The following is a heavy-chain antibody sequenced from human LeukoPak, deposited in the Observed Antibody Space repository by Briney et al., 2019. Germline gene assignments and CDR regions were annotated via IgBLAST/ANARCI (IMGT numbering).Heavy chain of an antibody. J-gene: IGHJ4*02. V-gene: IGHV5-51*01. Sequence: GESLKITCKASGYTFTNYWIGWVRQMPGKGLEWMGIIFPGDSDIRYSPSFQGQVTISADKSISTAYLQWSSLKASDTAMYYCARRGSGSYSDYWGQGTLVTVSS. CDR2: IFPGDSDI. CDR1: GYTFTNYW. D-gene: IGHD3-10*01. CDR3: ARRGSGSYSDY.